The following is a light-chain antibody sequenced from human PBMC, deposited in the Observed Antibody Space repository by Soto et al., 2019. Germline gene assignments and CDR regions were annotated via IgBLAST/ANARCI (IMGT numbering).Light chain of an antibody. J-gene: IGLJ1*01. CDR1: SSDVRSYNL. CDR2: EGS. V-gene: IGLV2-23*01. CDR3: CSYAGSYNYV. Sequence: QSALTQPASVSGSPGQSITISCTGTSSDVRSYNLVSWYQQHPGKAPKLMIYEGSKRPSGVSNRFSGSKSGNTASLTISGLQAEDEADYYCCSYAGSYNYVFGTGTKLTVL.